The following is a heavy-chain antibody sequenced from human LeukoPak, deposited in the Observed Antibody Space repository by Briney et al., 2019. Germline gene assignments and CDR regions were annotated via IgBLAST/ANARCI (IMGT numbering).Heavy chain of an antibody. CDR3: AIGFYGDYDPVGVPWFDP. J-gene: IGHJ5*02. D-gene: IGHD4-17*01. CDR1: GYTFTSYY. CDR2: INPSGGST. V-gene: IGHV1-46*01. Sequence: ASVKVSCKASGYTFTSYYMHWVRQAPGQGLEWMGIINPSGGSTSYAQKFQGRITMTRDTSTSTVYMELSNLRSEDTAVYYCAIGFYGDYDPVGVPWFDPWGQGTLVTVSS.